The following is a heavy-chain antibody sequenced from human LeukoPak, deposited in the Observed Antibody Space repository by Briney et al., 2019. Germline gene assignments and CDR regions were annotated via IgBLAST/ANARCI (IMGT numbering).Heavy chain of an antibody. Sequence: GRSLRLSCAASGFTFSSYGMHWVRQAPGKGLEWVAVIWYDGSNKYYADSVKGRFTISRDNSKNTLYLQMNSLRAEDMAVYYCARDSESMTNWFDPWGQGTLVTVSS. CDR2: IWYDGSNK. V-gene: IGHV3-33*01. CDR3: ARDSESMTNWFDP. J-gene: IGHJ5*02. CDR1: GFTFSSYG. D-gene: IGHD6-6*01.